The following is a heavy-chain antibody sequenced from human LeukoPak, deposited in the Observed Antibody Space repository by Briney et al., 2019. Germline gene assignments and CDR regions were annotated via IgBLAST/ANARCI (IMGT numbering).Heavy chain of an antibody. CDR1: GGSISSNTYY. CDR3: ARHGLRTMKDFDI. D-gene: IGHD3-22*01. CDR2: IYYSGST. J-gene: IGHJ3*02. Sequence: SETLSLTCTVSGGSISSNTYYWGWIRQPPGKGLEWIGNIYYSGSTYYNPSLKTRVTISVDTSKNRFSLKLSSVTAADTAVYYCARHGLRTMKDFDIWGQGTMVTVSS. V-gene: IGHV4-39*07.